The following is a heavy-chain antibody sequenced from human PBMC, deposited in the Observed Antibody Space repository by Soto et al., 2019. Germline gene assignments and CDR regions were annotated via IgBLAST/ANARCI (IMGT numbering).Heavy chain of an antibody. CDR3: ARAPREWDFDY. V-gene: IGHV1-8*01. J-gene: IGHJ4*02. Sequence: QVQLVQSGAEVKKPGASVKVSCKASGYTFTSYDFNWVRQATGQGPEWMGWMNPNSGNAGYAQKFQRRVTMTMSTSLSTAYMELSNLRCDDTSVYYSARAPREWDFDYWGPGTRVTVSA. D-gene: IGHD3-3*01. CDR1: GYTFTSYD. CDR2: MNPNSGNA.